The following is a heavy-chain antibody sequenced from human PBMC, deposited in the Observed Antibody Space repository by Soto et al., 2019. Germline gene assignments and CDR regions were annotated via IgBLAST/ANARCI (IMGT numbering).Heavy chain of an antibody. D-gene: IGHD3-10*01. V-gene: IGHV4-30-2*01. CDR1: GGSISSGGYS. CDR3: ARGLLWFGEYNWFDP. Sequence: SETLSLTCAVSGGSISSGGYSWSWIRQPPGKGLEWIGYIYHSGSTYYNPSLKSRVTISVDRSKNQFSLKLSSVTAAETAVYYGARGLLWFGEYNWFDPWGQGTLVTVSS. J-gene: IGHJ5*02. CDR2: IYHSGST.